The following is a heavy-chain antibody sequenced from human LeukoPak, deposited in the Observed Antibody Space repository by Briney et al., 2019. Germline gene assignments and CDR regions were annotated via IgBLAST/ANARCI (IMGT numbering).Heavy chain of an antibody. CDR2: ISSSSSYI. CDR1: GFTFSSYS. J-gene: IGHJ3*02. Sequence: GGSLRLSCAASGFTFSSYSMNWVRQAPGKGLEWVSSISSSSSYIYYADSVKGRLTISRDNAKNSLYLQMNSLRAEDTAVYYCARVDEYYDSSGYPTSDAFDIWGQGTMVTVSS. V-gene: IGHV3-21*01. D-gene: IGHD3-22*01. CDR3: ARVDEYYDSSGYPTSDAFDI.